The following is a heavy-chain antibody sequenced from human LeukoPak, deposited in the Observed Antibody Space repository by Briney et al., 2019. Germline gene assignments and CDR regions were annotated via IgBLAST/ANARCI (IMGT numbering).Heavy chain of an antibody. CDR1: GGSFSGYY. CDR3: ATLWSGSYYWLSFDY. CDR2: INHSGST. V-gene: IGHV4-34*01. D-gene: IGHD1-26*01. Sequence: SETLSLTCAVYGGSFSGYYWSWIRQPPGKGLEWIGEINHSGSTNYNPSLKSRVTISVDTSKNQFSLKLSSVTAADTAVYYCATLWSGSYYWLSFDYWGQGTLVTVSS. J-gene: IGHJ4*02.